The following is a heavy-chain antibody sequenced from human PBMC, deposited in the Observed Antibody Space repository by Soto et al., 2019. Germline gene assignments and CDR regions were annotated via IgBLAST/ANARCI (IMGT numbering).Heavy chain of an antibody. CDR3: TIQRLDYGDFDY. D-gene: IGHD4-17*01. CDR1: GFTFSGSA. V-gene: IGHV3-73*01. J-gene: IGHJ4*02. CDR2: IRSKANSYAT. Sequence: GGSLRLSCAASGFTFSGSAMHWVRQASGKGLEWVGRIRSKANSYATAYAASVKGRFTISRDDSKNTAYLQMNSLKTEDTAVYYCTIQRLDYGDFDYWGQGTLVTVSS.